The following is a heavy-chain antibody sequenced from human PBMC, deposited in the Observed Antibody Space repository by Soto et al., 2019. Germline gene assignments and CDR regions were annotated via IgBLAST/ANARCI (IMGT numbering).Heavy chain of an antibody. V-gene: IGHV3-20*04. J-gene: IGHJ4*02. Sequence: EVQLVESGGGVVRPGGSLRLSCAASGFTFDDYAMSWVRQAPGKGLEWVAGINWNGRSTTYADSLKGRFTISRDNAKNSLHLQINSLRAEDTALYFCASCSRTSCYIMASFDYWGQGTLVTVSS. CDR2: INWNGRST. CDR1: GFTFDDYA. CDR3: ASCSRTSCYIMASFDY. D-gene: IGHD2-2*02.